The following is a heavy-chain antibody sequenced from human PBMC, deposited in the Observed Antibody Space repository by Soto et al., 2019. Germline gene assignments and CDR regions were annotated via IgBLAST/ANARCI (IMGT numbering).Heavy chain of an antibody. Sequence: SETLSLTCAVYGGSFSCSYWSWIRQPPGKGLEWIGEINHSGSINYNVSLKSRVTISVDTSRNQFSLKLSSVTAADAALYYCARVPTRHYYYYDGMDVWGQGTTVTVSS. V-gene: IGHV4-34*01. CDR2: INHSGSI. J-gene: IGHJ6*02. CDR1: GGSFSCSY. D-gene: IGHD2-2*01. CDR3: ARVPTRHYYYYDGMDV.